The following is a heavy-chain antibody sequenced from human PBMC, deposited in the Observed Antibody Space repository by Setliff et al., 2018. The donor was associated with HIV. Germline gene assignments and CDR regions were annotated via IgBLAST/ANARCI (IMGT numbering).Heavy chain of an antibody. CDR2: IYTSGST. CDR1: GGSISSGSYY. Sequence: PSETLSLTCTVSGGSISSGSYYWSWIRQPAGKGLEWIGRIYTSGSTNYNPSLKSRVTISVDTSKNQFSLKLSSVTAADTAVYYCARRDYYGSGSYAFDIWGQGTMVTVSS. J-gene: IGHJ3*02. V-gene: IGHV4-61*02. D-gene: IGHD3-10*01. CDR3: ARRDYYGSGSYAFDI.